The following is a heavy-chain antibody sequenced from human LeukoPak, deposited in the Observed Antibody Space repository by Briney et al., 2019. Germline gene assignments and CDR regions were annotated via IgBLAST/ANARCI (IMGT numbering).Heavy chain of an antibody. CDR3: ASSYDILTGPNIDY. V-gene: IGHV1-8*01. Sequence: GASVKVSCKASGYTFTSYDINWVRQATGQGLEWMGWMNPNSGNTGYAQKFQGRITMTRNTSISTAYMELSSLRSEDTAVYYCASSYDILTGPNIDYWGQGTLVTVSS. CDR2: MNPNSGNT. J-gene: IGHJ4*02. CDR1: GYTFTSYD. D-gene: IGHD3-9*01.